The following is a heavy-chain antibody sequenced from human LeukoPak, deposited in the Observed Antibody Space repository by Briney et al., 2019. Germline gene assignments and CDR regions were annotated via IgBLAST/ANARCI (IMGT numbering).Heavy chain of an antibody. V-gene: IGHV4-38-2*02. J-gene: IGHJ5*02. D-gene: IGHD2-2*01. CDR2: IYHSGST. CDR1: GYSFSSGYY. CDR3: ARDWRYCSSTSCYATSYNWFDP. Sequence: SETLSLTCTVSGYSFSSGYYWGWIRQPPGKGLEWIGSIYHSGSTYYNPSLKSRVTISVDTSKNQFSLKLSSVTAADTAVYYCARDWRYCSSTSCYATSYNWFDPWGQGTLVTVSS.